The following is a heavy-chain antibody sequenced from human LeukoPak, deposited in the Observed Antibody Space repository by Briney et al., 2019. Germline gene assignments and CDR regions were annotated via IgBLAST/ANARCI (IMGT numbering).Heavy chain of an antibody. J-gene: IGHJ6*02. CDR3: ATLDIVVVPAARYYYYGMDV. CDR1: GFTFDDYA. V-gene: IGHV3-9*01. D-gene: IGHD2-2*01. CDR2: ICWNSGSI. Sequence: PGGSLRLSCAASGFTFDDYAMHWVRQAPGKGLEWVSGICWNSGSIGYADSVKGRFTISRDNAKNSLYLQMNSLRAEDTALYYCATLDIVVVPAARYYYYGMDVWGQGTTVTVSS.